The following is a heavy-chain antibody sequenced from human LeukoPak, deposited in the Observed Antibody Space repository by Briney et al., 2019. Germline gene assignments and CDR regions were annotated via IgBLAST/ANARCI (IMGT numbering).Heavy chain of an antibody. J-gene: IGHJ3*02. V-gene: IGHV5-51*01. Sequence: GESLKISCKGSGXSFTSYCIGWVRQMPGKGLEWMGIIYPGDSDTRYSPSFQGQVTISADKSISTAYLQWSSLKASDTAIYYCARDYYDSSGYYSGGAFDIWGQGTMVTVSS. CDR1: GXSFTSYC. CDR2: IYPGDSDT. CDR3: ARDYYDSSGYYSGGAFDI. D-gene: IGHD3-22*01.